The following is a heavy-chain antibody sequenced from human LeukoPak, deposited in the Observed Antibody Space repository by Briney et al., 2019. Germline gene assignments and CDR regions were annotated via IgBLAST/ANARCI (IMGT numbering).Heavy chain of an antibody. V-gene: IGHV4-4*07. CDR1: GGSISSYY. CDR2: IYTSGST. CDR3: ARDHCSSTSCYRYNWFDP. J-gene: IGHJ5*02. Sequence: SETLSLTCTVSGGSISSYYWSWIRQPAGKGLEWIGRIYTSGSTNYNPSLKSRVTMSVDTSKNQFSLKLSSATAADTAVYYCARDHCSSTSCYRYNWFDPWGQGTLVTVSS. D-gene: IGHD2-2*01.